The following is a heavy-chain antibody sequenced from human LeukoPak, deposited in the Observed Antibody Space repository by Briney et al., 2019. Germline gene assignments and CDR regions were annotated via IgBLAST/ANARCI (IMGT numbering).Heavy chain of an antibody. CDR2: IYPGGST. V-gene: IGHV3-53*01. J-gene: IGHJ3*01. Sequence: GGSLRLPCAASGFTFSSDYMSWVRQPPGKGLEWVSVIYPGGSTNYEDAVKGRFTISRDNSKKTLCLQMSRLRAEDTGVYFCARYCSDISCYSFDVWGQGTTVTVSS. D-gene: IGHD2-2*01. CDR3: ARYCSDISCYSFDV. CDR1: GFTFSSDY.